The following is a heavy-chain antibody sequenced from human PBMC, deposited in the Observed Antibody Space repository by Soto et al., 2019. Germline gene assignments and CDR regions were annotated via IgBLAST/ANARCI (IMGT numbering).Heavy chain of an antibody. V-gene: IGHV1-58*01. D-gene: IGHD3-16*01. CDR1: GFTFTSSA. J-gene: IGHJ6*02. CDR2: IVVGSGNT. CDR3: AAVIKARPSPPYYYGMDV. Sequence: GASVKVSCKASGFTFTSSAVQWVRQARGQSLEWIGWIVVGSGNTNYAQKFQERVTITRDMSTSTAYMELSSLRSEDTAVYYCAAVIKARPSPPYYYGMDVWGQGTTVTVSS.